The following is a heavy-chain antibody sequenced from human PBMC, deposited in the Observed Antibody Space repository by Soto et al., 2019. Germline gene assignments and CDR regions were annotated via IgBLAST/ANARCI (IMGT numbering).Heavy chain of an antibody. V-gene: IGHV4-34*01. J-gene: IGHJ4*02. CDR2: INHSGST. D-gene: IGHD1-1*01. Sequence: SETLSLTCAVYGGSFSGYYWSWIRQPPGKGLEWIGEINHSGSTNYNPSLKSRVTISVDTSKNQFSLKLSSVTAADTAVYYCAKSRNWNDFDYWGQGTLVTVSS. CDR1: GGSFSGYY. CDR3: AKSRNWNDFDY.